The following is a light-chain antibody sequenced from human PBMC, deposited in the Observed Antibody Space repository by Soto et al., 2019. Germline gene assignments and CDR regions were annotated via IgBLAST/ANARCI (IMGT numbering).Light chain of an antibody. J-gene: IGKJ1*01. CDR1: QGIRND. CDR3: QQYDVDSGT. V-gene: IGKV1-6*01. Sequence: AIQMTQSPSSLSASVGDRVTITCRASQGIRNDLGWYQQKPGKAPKLLIYAASSLQSGVPSRFSGSGSGTEFTLTISSLQPDDFATYYCQQYDVDSGTFGQGTKVDI. CDR2: AAS.